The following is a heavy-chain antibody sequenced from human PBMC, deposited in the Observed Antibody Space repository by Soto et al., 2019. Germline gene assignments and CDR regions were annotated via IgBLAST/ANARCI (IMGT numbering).Heavy chain of an antibody. CDR1: GGSISSSRCY. J-gene: IGHJ4*02. CDR3: ARGPRATVTTRFDY. CDR2: IYYSGST. V-gene: IGHV4-39*01. D-gene: IGHD4-17*01. Sequence: SETLSLTCTVSGGSISSSRCYWSWIRQPPGKGLEWIGNIYYSGSTNYNPSLKSRVTISVDTSKNQFSLKLSSVTAADTAVYYCARGPRATVTTRFDYWGQGTLVTVSS.